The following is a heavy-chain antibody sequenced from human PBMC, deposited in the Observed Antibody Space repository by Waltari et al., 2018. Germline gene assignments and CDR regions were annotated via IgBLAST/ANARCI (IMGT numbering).Heavy chain of an antibody. CDR3: ARDGSGGYFDY. CDR2: INPSGGST. CDR1: GYTFTSYY. D-gene: IGHD2-15*01. V-gene: IGHV1-46*01. J-gene: IGHJ4*02. Sequence: QVQLVQSGAEVKKPGASVKVSCKASGYTFTSYYMHWVRQAPGQGLEWMGVINPSGGSTSYAQKFQGRVTMTRDTSTSTVYMELSSLRSEDTAVYYCARDGSGGYFDYWGQGTLVTVSS.